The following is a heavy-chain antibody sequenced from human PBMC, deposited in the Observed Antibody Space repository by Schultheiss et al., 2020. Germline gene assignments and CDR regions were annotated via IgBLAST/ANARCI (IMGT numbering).Heavy chain of an antibody. V-gene: IGHV3-53*01. CDR3: ARDPPNYYDSSGYPYYYYYGMDV. J-gene: IGHJ6*02. CDR2: IYSGGST. CDR1: GFTVSSNY. D-gene: IGHD3-22*01. Sequence: GGSLRLSCAASGFTVSSNYMSWVRQAPGKGLEWVSVIYSGGSTYYADSVKGRFTISRDNSKNTLYLQMNSLRAEDTAVYYCARDPPNYYDSSGYPYYYYYGMDVWGQGTTVTVSS.